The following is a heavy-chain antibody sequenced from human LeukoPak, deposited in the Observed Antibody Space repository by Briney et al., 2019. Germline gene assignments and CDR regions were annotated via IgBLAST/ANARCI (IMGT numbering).Heavy chain of an antibody. CDR1: GDSISTYS. J-gene: IGHJ2*01. V-gene: IGHV4-59*01. D-gene: IGHD3-10*01. Sequence: SETLSLTCTVSGDSISTYSWIWIRQPPGKGLECIGYISYSGSTNFNPSLQSRVIMSVATSKNQFSLKLNSVTAADTAVYYCAKAMSSAWNFDLWGRGTLVTVSS. CDR3: AKAMSSAWNFDL. CDR2: ISYSGST.